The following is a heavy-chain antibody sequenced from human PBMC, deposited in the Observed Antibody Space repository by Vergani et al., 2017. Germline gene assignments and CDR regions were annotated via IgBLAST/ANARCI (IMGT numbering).Heavy chain of an antibody. CDR1: GGSINPSSSF. D-gene: IGHD3-16*01. CDR2: ISYVGRN. Sequence: QLQLQESGPGLVKPSETLSLICTVSGGSINPSSSFWGWIRQSPGKGLEWIGSISYVGRNYYIPSLQSRATVFVATSKNQFSLNLTSVTAAYTAVYYCGGGRGDNWYFDLWGRGTLVTVSS. V-gene: IGHV4-39*01. J-gene: IGHJ2*01. CDR3: GGGRGDNWYFDL.